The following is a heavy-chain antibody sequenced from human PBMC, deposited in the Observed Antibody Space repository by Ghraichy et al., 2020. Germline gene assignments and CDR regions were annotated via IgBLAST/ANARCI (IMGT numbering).Heavy chain of an antibody. D-gene: IGHD3-16*01. CDR2: IKQDGSEK. CDR1: GFTFSSYW. Sequence: GESLNISCAASGFTFSSYWMSWVRQAPGKGLEWVANIKQDGSEKYYVDSVKGRFTISRDNAKNSLYLQMNSLRAEDTAVYYCARVFGGGYASDSNDYWGQGTLVTVSS. J-gene: IGHJ4*02. V-gene: IGHV3-7*01. CDR3: ARVFGGGYASDSNDY.